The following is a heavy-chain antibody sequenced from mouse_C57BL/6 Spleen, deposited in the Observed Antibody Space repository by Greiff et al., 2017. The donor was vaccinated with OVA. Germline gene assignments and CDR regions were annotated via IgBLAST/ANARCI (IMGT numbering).Heavy chain of an antibody. CDR3: ARLGGPYYAMDY. Sequence: DVMLVESGGGLVKPGGSLKLSCAASGFTFSDYGMHWVRQAPEKGLEWVAYISSGSSTIYYADTGKGRFTISRDNAKNTLFLQITSLRSEDTAMYYCARLGGPYYAMDYWGQGTSVTVSS. CDR1: GFTFSDYG. J-gene: IGHJ4*01. CDR2: ISSGSSTI. V-gene: IGHV5-17*01. D-gene: IGHD1-1*02.